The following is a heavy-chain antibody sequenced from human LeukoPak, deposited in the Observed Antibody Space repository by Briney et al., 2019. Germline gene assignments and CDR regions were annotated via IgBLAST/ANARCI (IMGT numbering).Heavy chain of an antibody. CDR2: INPNSGGT. D-gene: IGHD3-9*01. CDR3: ARGILTGYYSYYYYYYMDV. V-gene: IGHV1-2*02. J-gene: IGHJ6*03. CDR1: GYTFTGYY. Sequence: ASVRVSCKASGYTFTGYYMHWVRQAPGQGLEWMGWINPNSGGTNYAQKLQGRVTMTTDTSTSTAYMELRSLRSDDTAVYYCARGILTGYYSYYYYYYMDVWGKGTTVTVSS.